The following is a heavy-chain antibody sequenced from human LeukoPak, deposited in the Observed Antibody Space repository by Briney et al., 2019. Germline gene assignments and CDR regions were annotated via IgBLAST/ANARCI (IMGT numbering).Heavy chain of an antibody. J-gene: IGHJ4*02. V-gene: IGHV4-39*01. Sequence: SETLSLTCTVSVGSVSSSSYYWGWIRQPPGKGLEWIGSIYYSGSTYYNPSLKSRVTISVDTSKNQFSLKLSSVTAADTAVYYWSRGVGANLDYWGQGTLVTVSS. CDR1: VGSVSSSSYY. CDR2: IYYSGST. D-gene: IGHD1-26*01. CDR3: SRGVGANLDY.